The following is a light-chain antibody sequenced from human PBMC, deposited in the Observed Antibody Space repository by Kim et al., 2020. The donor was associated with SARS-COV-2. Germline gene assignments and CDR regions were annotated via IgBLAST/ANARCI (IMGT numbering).Light chain of an antibody. CDR3: SSYTSSSSVV. Sequence: QSALTQPASVAGSPGQSITISCTGTSSDVGGYNYVSWYQQHPGKAPTLMIYDVSNRPSGVSNRFSGSKSGNTASLTISGLQGEDEADYYCSSYTSSSSVVFGGGNQLTVL. CDR1: SSDVGGYNY. J-gene: IGLJ2*01. CDR2: DVS. V-gene: IGLV2-14*03.